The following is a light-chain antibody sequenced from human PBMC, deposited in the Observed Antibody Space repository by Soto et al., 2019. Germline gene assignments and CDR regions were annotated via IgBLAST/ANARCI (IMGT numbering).Light chain of an antibody. CDR3: QQLHSYPLT. J-gene: IGKJ5*01. Sequence: IPLTQSPSSLSAAVGDRVIITCRASQGMSSNLAWYQQKPGEAPKLLIYAASTLQSGVSSRFSGSGSGTDFTLTISSLQPEDFATYYCQQLHSYPLTFGKGTRLEIE. CDR1: QGMSSN. V-gene: IGKV1-9*01. CDR2: AAS.